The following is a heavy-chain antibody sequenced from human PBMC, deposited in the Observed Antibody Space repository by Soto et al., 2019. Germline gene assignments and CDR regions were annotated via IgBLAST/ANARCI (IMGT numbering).Heavy chain of an antibody. CDR2: IYYSGST. V-gene: IGHV4-59*01. D-gene: IGHD3-10*01. J-gene: IGHJ5*02. CDR1: GGSISSYY. Sequence: ETLSLTCTVSGGSISSYYWSWIRQPPGKGLEWIGYIYYSGSTNYNPSLKSRVTISVDTSKNQFSLKLSSVTAADTAVYYCARGGSITMVRGVPTPYNWFDPWGQGTLVTVSS. CDR3: ARGGSITMVRGVPTPYNWFDP.